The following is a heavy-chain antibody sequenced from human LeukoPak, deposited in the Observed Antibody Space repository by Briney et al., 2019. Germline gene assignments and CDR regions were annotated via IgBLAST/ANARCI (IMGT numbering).Heavy chain of an antibody. CDR2: FYVGGNT. D-gene: IGHD2-2*01. V-gene: IGHV3-53*01. J-gene: IGHJ6*02. Sequence: GGSLRLSCTVSGFTVSDNYMCWVRQAPGKGLEWVSAFYVGGNTYYADSVKGRFTISRDNSKNTLYLQMNSLRAEDTAVYYCARDSPPIPAAMRYYYYGMDVWGQGTTVTVSS. CDR3: ARDSPPIPAAMRYYYYGMDV. CDR1: GFTVSDNY.